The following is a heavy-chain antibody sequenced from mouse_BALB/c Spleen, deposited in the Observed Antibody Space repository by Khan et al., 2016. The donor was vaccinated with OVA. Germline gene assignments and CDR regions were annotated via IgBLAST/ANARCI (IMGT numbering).Heavy chain of an antibody. D-gene: IGHD2-2*01. V-gene: IGHV1-54*01. J-gene: IGHJ4*01. CDR2: INPGSGGT. CDR1: GYAFTNYL. CDR3: ARGWLQGDAMDY. Sequence: QIQLVQSGAELVRPGTSVKVSCKASGYAFTNYLIEWVKQRPGQGLEWIGVINPGSGGTYYNEKFKGKGTLTADKYSSTAYMQLRRLTSDDSAVYFYARGWLQGDAMDYWGQGTSVTVSS.